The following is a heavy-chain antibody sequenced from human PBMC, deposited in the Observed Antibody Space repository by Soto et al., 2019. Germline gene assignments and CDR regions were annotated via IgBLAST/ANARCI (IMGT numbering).Heavy chain of an antibody. CDR3: ARNLFDSRGYPPEV. Sequence: QVQLQESGPGLVKPSGTLSLTCTISGVSISSGKWWRWVRQPPGEGLEWIGEIFHTGNTDYKPSLKSRVSILVDKSKNQFSLNLDSVTAADTAVYYCARNLFDSRGYPPEVWGQGILVTVSS. CDR1: GVSISSGKW. D-gene: IGHD3-22*01. J-gene: IGHJ4*02. V-gene: IGHV4-4*02. CDR2: IFHTGNT.